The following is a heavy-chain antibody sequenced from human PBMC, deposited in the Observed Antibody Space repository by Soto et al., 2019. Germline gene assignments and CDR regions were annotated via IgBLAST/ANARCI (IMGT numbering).Heavy chain of an antibody. CDR3: ARGVLH. Sequence: QVQLQESGPGLVKPSQTLSLTCTVSGGSISSGGYSWSWIRQHPGKGLEWIGYIFYSGSTSYNPALKRRVTISVDTSKNQFSLKVSSVTAADPAVYYCARGVLHWGQGTLVTVSS. CDR2: IFYSGST. V-gene: IGHV4-31*03. CDR1: GGSISSGGYS. J-gene: IGHJ4*02.